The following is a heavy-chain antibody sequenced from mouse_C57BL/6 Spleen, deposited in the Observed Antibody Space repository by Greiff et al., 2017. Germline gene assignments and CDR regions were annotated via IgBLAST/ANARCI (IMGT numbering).Heavy chain of an antibody. CDR2: ISNGGGST. CDR1: GFTFSDYY. Sequence: EVMLVESGGGLVQPGGSLKLSCAASGFTFSDYYMYWVRQTPEKRLEWVAYISNGGGSTYYPDTVKGRFTISRDTAKNTLYLQMSRLKSEDTAMXYCARHYSYLASFAYWGQGTLVTVSA. V-gene: IGHV5-12*01. D-gene: IGHD2-12*01. J-gene: IGHJ3*01. CDR3: ARHYSYLASFAY.